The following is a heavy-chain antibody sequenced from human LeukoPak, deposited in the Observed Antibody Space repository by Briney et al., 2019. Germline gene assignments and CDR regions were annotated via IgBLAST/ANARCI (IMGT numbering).Heavy chain of an antibody. CDR2: ILYDGSNK. V-gene: IGHV3-33*05. CDR3: ARVPITLAGTKDAKYFQH. J-gene: IGHJ1*01. D-gene: IGHD6-19*01. Sequence: GGSLRLSCAASGFTFSSYGMHWVRQAPGKGLEWVAVILYDGSNKYYADSVKGRFTISRDNAKNTLSLQMNSLRAEDTAVYYCARVPITLAGTKDAKYFQHWGQGTLVTVSS. CDR1: GFTFSSYG.